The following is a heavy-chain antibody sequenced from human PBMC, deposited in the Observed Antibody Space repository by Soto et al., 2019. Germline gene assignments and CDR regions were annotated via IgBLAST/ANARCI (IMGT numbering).Heavy chain of an antibody. CDR3: ATIARYGSGSYPPFDS. D-gene: IGHD3-10*01. CDR2: ISNSGGVT. V-gene: IGHV3-23*01. Sequence: VQLLESGGGLVQPGGSLRLSCVASGFTFSNYAMSWVRQAPGKGLEWVSAISNSGGVTFYGDSVKGRFTMSRDNSKNTLYLQMNGLRAEDTAVYYCATIARYGSGSYPPFDSWGQGTLVTVSS. CDR1: GFTFSNYA. J-gene: IGHJ4*02.